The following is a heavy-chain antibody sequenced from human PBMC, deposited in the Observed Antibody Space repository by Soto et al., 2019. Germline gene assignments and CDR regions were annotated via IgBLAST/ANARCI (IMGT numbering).Heavy chain of an antibody. CDR2: IGGGRTER. CDR3: AKMRCSSSIFYARFDS. D-gene: IGHD2-2*01. CDR1: GFTFSNYA. Sequence: EVRLLESGGDLVQPGGSLRLSCAASGFTFSNYAMNWVRQAPGKGLEWVSGIGGGRTERLYADSVKGRFTISRDNSRNTLYLKMNSLRAEDTAVYYCAKMRCSSSIFYARFDSWGQGTLGTVS. V-gene: IGHV3-23*01. J-gene: IGHJ4*02.